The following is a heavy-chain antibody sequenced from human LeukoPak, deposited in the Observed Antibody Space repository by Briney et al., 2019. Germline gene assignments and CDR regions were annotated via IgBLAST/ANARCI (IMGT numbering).Heavy chain of an antibody. J-gene: IGHJ4*02. V-gene: IGHV3-21*01. D-gene: IGHD3-3*01. CDR1: GFTFSSYR. CDR3: ARDWSGDDY. Sequence: GGSLRLSCAASGFTFSSYRMNWVRQAPGKGLEWVSSISSSSTYIYYVDSVKGRFTISRDDARNSLYLQMNSLRAEDTAVYYCARDWSGDDYWGQGTLVTVSS. CDR2: ISSSSTYI.